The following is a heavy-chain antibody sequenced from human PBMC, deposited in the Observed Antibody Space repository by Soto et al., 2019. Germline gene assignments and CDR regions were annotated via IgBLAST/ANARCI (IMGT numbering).Heavy chain of an antibody. CDR1: GFTVSSNY. Sequence: GESLKISCAASGFTVSSNYMSWVRQAPGKGLEWVSVIYSGGSTYYADSVKGRFTISRDNSKNTLYLQMNSLRAEDTAVYYCARDKGIAVAGNGMDVWGQGTTVTVSS. CDR2: IYSGGST. D-gene: IGHD6-19*01. J-gene: IGHJ6*02. V-gene: IGHV3-53*01. CDR3: ARDKGIAVAGNGMDV.